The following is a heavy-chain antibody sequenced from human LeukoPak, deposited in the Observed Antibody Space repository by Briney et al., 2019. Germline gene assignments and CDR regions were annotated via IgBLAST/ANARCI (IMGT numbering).Heavy chain of an antibody. CDR2: INHSGSA. CDR3: ARGQGTVTTH. CDR1: GGSVSGYY. J-gene: IGHJ4*02. V-gene: IGHV4-34*01. Sequence: SETLSLTCTVPGGSVSGYYWTWIRQPPGKGLEWIGEINHSGSANYNPSLMSRVTISLDTSKNHFSLNLSSVTAADTAVYYCARGQGTVTTHWGQGTLVTVSS. D-gene: IGHD4-11*01.